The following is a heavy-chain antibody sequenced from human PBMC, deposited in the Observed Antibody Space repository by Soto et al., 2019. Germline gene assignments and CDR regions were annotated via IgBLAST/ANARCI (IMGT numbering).Heavy chain of an antibody. CDR1: GYTFTSYY. CDR3: ASVEGPVTVDAFDI. Sequence: ASVKVSCKASGYTFTSYYMHWVRQAPGQGLEWKGIINPSGGSTSYAQKFQGRVTMTRDTSTSTVYMELSSLRSEDSVVYYCASVEGPVTVDAFDIWGQGTMVTVSS. CDR2: INPSGGST. V-gene: IGHV1-46*03. D-gene: IGHD4-17*01. J-gene: IGHJ3*02.